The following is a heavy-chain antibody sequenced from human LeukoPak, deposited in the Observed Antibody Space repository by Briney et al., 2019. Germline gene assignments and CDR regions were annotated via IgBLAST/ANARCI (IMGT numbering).Heavy chain of an antibody. CDR2: IRYDGSNK. CDR3: AKDFFGSGSSWYNYFDY. Sequence: GGSLRLSCAASGFTFSSYAMSWVRQAPGKGLEWVAFIRYDGSNKYYADSVKGRFTISRDNSKNTLYLQMNSLRAEDTALYYCAKDFFGSGSSWYNYFDYWGQGTLVTVSS. D-gene: IGHD6-13*01. V-gene: IGHV3-30*02. CDR1: GFTFSSYA. J-gene: IGHJ4*02.